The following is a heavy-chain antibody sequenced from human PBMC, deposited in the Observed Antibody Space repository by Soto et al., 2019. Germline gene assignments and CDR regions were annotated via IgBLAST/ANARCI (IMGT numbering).Heavy chain of an antibody. V-gene: IGHV3-30*18. Sequence: QVQLVESGGGVVQPGRSLRLSCAASGFTFSSYGMHWVRQAPGKGLEWVAVISYDGSNTYYADSVKGRFTISRDNSKNTLYLQMNSLRAEDTAVYYCAKGQGVVATFYYYYGMDVWGQGTTATVSS. CDR2: ISYDGSNT. CDR1: GFTFSSYG. D-gene: IGHD2-21*02. J-gene: IGHJ6*02. CDR3: AKGQGVVATFYYYYGMDV.